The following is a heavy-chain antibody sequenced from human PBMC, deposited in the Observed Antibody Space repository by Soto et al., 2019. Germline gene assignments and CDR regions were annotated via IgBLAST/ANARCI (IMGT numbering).Heavy chain of an antibody. J-gene: IGHJ3*01. CDR2: IYDSVTT. CDR3: LGADSGNYYHGVPL. V-gene: IGHV4-61*01. CDR1: GGSASRRFYY. D-gene: IGHD1-26*01. Sequence: PSKTLSVTCTVSGGSASRRFYYYNWIRQHPGKGLEWIGYIYDSVTTNYNSSLESRLTISVDTSKNLFSLRLSSVTAADTAVYYCLGADSGNYYHGVPLWGQGKMVTVS.